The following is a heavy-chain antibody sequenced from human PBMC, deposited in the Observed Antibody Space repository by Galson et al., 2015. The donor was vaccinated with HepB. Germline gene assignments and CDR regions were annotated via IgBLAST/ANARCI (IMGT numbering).Heavy chain of an antibody. CDR3: ATGYCSSTSCYTEGWFDP. V-gene: IGHV3-48*01. CDR1: GFTFSSYS. CDR2: ISSSSSTI. J-gene: IGHJ5*02. D-gene: IGHD2-2*02. Sequence: SLRLSCAASGFTFSSYSMNWVRQAPGKGLEWVSYISSSSSTIYYADSVKGRFTISRDNAKNSLYLQMNSLRAEDTAVYYCATGYCSSTSCYTEGWFDPWGQGTLVTVSS.